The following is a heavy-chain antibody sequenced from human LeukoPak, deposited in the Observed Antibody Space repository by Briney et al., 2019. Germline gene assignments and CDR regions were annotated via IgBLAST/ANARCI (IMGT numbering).Heavy chain of an antibody. CDR1: GFAFSSYA. D-gene: IGHD3-3*01. CDR2: ISGSGGSR. CDR3: AKHREMRRITIFGVVIIGSFGY. V-gene: IGHV3-23*01. J-gene: IGHJ4*02. Sequence: GGSLRLSCAASGFAFSSYAMSWVRQAPGKGLEWVSAISGSGGSRYYADSVKGRFTISRDNSKNTLYLQMNSLRAEDTAVYYCAKHREMRRITIFGVVIIGSFGYWGQGTLVTVSS.